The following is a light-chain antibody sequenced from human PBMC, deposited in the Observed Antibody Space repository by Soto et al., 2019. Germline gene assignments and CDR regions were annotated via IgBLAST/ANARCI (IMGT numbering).Light chain of an antibody. CDR3: SSYAGNYNLV. V-gene: IGLV2-8*01. Sequence: QSALTQPPSASGSPGESVTISCTGTSNDVGAYNHVSWYRQYPGKAPSLIIFEVDKRPSGVPDRFSGSKSGNTASLTVSGLQAEDEGDYYCSSYAGNYNLVFGGGTQLTVL. CDR2: EVD. CDR1: SNDVGAYNH. J-gene: IGLJ2*01.